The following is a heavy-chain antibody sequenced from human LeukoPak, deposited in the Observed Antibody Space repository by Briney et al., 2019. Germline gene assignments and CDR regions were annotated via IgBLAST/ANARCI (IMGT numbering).Heavy chain of an antibody. CDR3: ARLTGGSSWSSRFDP. D-gene: IGHD6-13*01. Sequence: SETLSLTCTVSGGSISSYYWSWIRQLPGKGLEWIGYIYYSGSTNYNPSLKSRVTISVDTSKNQFSLELSSVTAADTAVYYCARLTGGSSWSSRFDPWGQGTLVTVSS. CDR2: IYYSGST. CDR1: GGSISSYY. V-gene: IGHV4-59*08. J-gene: IGHJ5*02.